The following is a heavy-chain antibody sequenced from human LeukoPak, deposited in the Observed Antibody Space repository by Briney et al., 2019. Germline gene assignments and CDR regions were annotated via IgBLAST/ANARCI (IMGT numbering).Heavy chain of an antibody. V-gene: IGHV3-30*02. CDR2: IRYDGSNK. CDR1: GFTFSSYG. Sequence: GGSLRLSCAASGFTFSSYGMHWVRQAPGKGLEWVAFIRYDGSNKYYADSVKGRFTISRDNSKNTLYLQMNSLRAEDTAVYYCATIFIAVAGGEKDFDYWGQGTLVTVSS. CDR3: ATIFIAVAGGEKDFDY. D-gene: IGHD6-19*01. J-gene: IGHJ4*02.